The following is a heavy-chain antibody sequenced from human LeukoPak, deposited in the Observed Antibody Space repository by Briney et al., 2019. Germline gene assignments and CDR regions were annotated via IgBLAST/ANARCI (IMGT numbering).Heavy chain of an antibody. CDR1: GGSISSNTYF. V-gene: IGHV4-39*01. CDR3: ARLAYCSGGSCHHDY. CDR2: IYYSGST. J-gene: IGHJ4*02. D-gene: IGHD2-15*01. Sequence: SETLSLTCTVSGGSISSNTYFWAWIRKPPGKGLEWIGTIYYSGSTYYNPSLNSRVTISVDTSKNQFSLKVTSVTAADTAVYYCARLAYCSGGSCHHDYWGQGTLVTVSS.